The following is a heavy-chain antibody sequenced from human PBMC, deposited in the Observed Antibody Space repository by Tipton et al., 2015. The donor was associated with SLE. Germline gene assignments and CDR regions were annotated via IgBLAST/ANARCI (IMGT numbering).Heavy chain of an antibody. CDR3: AKDIPGFGQQPPGSFQH. J-gene: IGHJ1*01. V-gene: IGHV3-7*01. CDR2: IKLDGSEK. Sequence: SLRLSCAASGFTFSSYWMSWVRQAPGNGLAWVANIKLDGSEKYYVDSVKGRFTSSRDNAKNSLYLQLNSLRAEDTAVYYCAKDIPGFGQQPPGSFQHWGQGTLVTVSS. CDR1: GFTFSSYW. D-gene: IGHD6-13*01.